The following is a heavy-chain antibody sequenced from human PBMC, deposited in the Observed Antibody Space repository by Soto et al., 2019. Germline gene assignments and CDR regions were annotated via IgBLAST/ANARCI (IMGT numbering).Heavy chain of an antibody. Sequence: QLQLQESGPGLVKPSETLSLTCTVSGGSISSSSYYWGWIRQPPGKGLEWIGSIYYSGSTYYNPSLKSRVTISVDTSKNQFSLKLSSVTAADTAVYYCARRGAYYYDSSGYSPFDYWGQGTLVTVSS. CDR1: GGSISSSSYY. CDR2: IYYSGST. V-gene: IGHV4-39*01. CDR3: ARRGAYYYDSSGYSPFDY. D-gene: IGHD3-22*01. J-gene: IGHJ4*02.